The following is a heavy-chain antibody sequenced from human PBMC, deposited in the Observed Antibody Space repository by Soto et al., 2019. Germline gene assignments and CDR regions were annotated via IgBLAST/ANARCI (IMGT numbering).Heavy chain of an antibody. CDR1: GGSIGSFD. CDR2: FSSTGSA. J-gene: IGHJ4*02. CDR3: ARHLSLKGGGTADY. D-gene: IGHD2-15*01. V-gene: IGHV4-59*08. Sequence: QVQLQESGPGLVKPSEILSLTCTVSGGSIGSFDWSWIRQPPGKGLEWIGYFSSTGSANYNPSLKSRVTISADTSTNQFSLKLSSVTAADTAVYYCARHLSLKGGGTADYWGQGTLVTVSS.